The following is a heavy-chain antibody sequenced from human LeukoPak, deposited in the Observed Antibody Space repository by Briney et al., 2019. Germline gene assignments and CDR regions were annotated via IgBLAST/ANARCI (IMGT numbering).Heavy chain of an antibody. CDR2: VYNSGST. J-gene: IGHJ6*02. V-gene: IGHV4-59*01. Sequence: SETLSLTCTVSGGSINSYYWTWIRQPPGKGLEWIANVYNSGSTNYNPTLKSRVTISVDMFKNQFSLKLTSVTAADTAVYYCARLRSGMDVWGQGTTVTVSS. CDR3: ARLRSGMDV. CDR1: GGSINSYY.